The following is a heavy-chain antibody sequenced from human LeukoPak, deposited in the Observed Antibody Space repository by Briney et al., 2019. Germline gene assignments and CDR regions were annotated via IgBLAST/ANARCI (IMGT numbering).Heavy chain of an antibody. D-gene: IGHD3-22*01. CDR1: GFTLSNYW. Sequence: PGGSLRLSCAASGFTLSNYWVHWVRQAPGEGLVWVSRINEPGTWPTYEDSVRGRFTISRDNPKNTLYLQMNSLRPDDTAVYYCAKLGIGEHEVSGYFYATQSSGVDIWGQGTMVIVSS. CDR3: AKLGIGEHEVSGYFYATQSSGVDI. CDR2: INEPGTWP. V-gene: IGHV3-74*03. J-gene: IGHJ3*02.